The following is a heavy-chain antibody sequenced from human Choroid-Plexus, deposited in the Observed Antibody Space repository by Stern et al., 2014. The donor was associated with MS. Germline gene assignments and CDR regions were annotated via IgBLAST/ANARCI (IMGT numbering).Heavy chain of an antibody. V-gene: IGHV3-30*18. D-gene: IGHD2/OR15-2a*01. Sequence: VQLVESGGGVVQPGRPLRLSCVASGFTFGRCAMHRVRQAPGKGREWGAGVSYGGSNKYCADSVKGRFTISRDNSQNTLYMQMSSLRPEDTAVYYCAKDRQYLTYFFDHWGQGSLVTVSS. CDR1: GFTFGRCA. CDR3: AKDRQYLTYFFDH. CDR2: VSYGGSNK. J-gene: IGHJ5*02.